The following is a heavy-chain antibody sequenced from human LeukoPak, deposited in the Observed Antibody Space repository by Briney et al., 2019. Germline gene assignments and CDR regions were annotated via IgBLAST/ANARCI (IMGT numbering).Heavy chain of an antibody. CDR3: ARPGITGTMGYGAFDI. J-gene: IGHJ4*02. V-gene: IGHV3-21*01. D-gene: IGHD1-7*01. CDR2: IDSSSSYI. CDR1: GFTFSSYS. Sequence: GGSLRLSCAASGFTFSSYSINWVRQAPGKGLEWVSSIDSSSSYIYYADSVKGRFTISRDNAKNSLFLQMNSLRVEDTAVYYCARPGITGTMGYGAFDIWGQGTLVTVSS.